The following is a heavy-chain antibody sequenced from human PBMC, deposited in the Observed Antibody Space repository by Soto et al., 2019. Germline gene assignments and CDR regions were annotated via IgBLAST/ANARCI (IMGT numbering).Heavy chain of an antibody. CDR1: GGSISSYY. CDR3: ARRSDVFWSGYYLYHHVMFF. Sequence: SETLSLTCTVSGGSISSYYWSWIRQPPGKGLEWIGYIYYSGSTNYNPSLKSRVTISVDTSKNQFSLKLSSVTAADTAVYYCARRSDVFWSGYYLYHHVMFFCGQGTTVTVSS. J-gene: IGHJ6*02. CDR2: IYYSGST. V-gene: IGHV4-59*08. D-gene: IGHD3-3*01.